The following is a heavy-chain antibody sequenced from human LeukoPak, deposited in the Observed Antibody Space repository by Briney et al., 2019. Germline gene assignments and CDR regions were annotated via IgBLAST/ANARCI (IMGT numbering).Heavy chain of an antibody. Sequence: SETLSLTCTVFGGSISSSSYYWGWIRQPPGKGLEWIGSIYYSGSTYYNPSLKSRVTISVDTSKNQFSLKLSSVTAADTAVYYCARFSAQGLTYYDFWSGYYYFDYWGQGTLVTVSS. CDR1: GGSISSSSYY. D-gene: IGHD3-3*01. V-gene: IGHV4-39*01. CDR2: IYYSGST. CDR3: ARFSAQGLTYYDFWSGYYYFDY. J-gene: IGHJ4*02.